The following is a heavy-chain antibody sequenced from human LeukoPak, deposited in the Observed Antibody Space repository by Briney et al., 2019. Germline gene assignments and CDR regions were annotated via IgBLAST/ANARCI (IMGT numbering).Heavy chain of an antibody. CDR1: GGTFSSYA. V-gene: IGHV1-69*13. CDR3: ARDPRYSGDFGY. CDR2: IIPIFGTA. Sequence: SVKVSCKPSGGTFSSYAISWVRQAPGQGLEWMGGIIPIFGTANYAQKFQGRVTITADESTSTAYMELSSLRSEDTAVYYCARDPRYSGDFGYWGQGTLVTVSS. D-gene: IGHD5-12*01. J-gene: IGHJ4*02.